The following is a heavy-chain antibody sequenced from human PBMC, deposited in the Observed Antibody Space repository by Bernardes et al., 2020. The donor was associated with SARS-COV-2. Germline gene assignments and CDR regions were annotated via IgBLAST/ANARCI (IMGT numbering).Heavy chain of an antibody. CDR3: ARGTIATAYFLDY. V-gene: IGHV3-74*01. D-gene: IGHD6-13*01. J-gene: IGHJ4*02. CDR2: IDSDGSST. Sequence: GGSLRLSCAASGFTFSSYCMHWVRQAPGKGLVWVSHIDSDGSSTSYADSVKGRFTISRDNAKNTLYLQMNSLRAEDTAVYYCARGTIATAYFLDYWGQGTLVTISS. CDR1: GFTFSSYC.